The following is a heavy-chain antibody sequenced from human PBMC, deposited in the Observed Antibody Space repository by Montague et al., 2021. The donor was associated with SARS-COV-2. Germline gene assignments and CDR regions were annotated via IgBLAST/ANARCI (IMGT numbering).Heavy chain of an antibody. CDR2: IYIGGST. V-gene: IGHV4-4*07. CDR1: GGSISSYY. CDR3: AGGGWDLGAFDI. J-gene: IGHJ3*02. Sequence: SETLFLTCTVSGGSISSYYWSWIRQPAGKGLEYIGRIYIGGSTNXNPSLKSRVTMSVDMSKNQFSLKLSSVTAADTAVYYCAGGGWDLGAFDIWGQGTMVTVSS. D-gene: IGHD6-19*01.